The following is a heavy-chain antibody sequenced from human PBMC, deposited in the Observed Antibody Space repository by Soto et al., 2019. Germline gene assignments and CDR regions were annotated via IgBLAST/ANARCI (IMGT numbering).Heavy chain of an antibody. Sequence: EVQLLESGGDLVQPGGSLRLSCAASGLTFSSYAMSWVRQAPGKGLEWVSAISGSGASTYYADSVKGRFTISRDNSKNTLYLQMNSLRAEDTAVYYCAKGMRGSSSSGMDVWGQGTTVTVSS. D-gene: IGHD2-8*01. CDR2: ISGSGAST. CDR1: GLTFSSYA. CDR3: AKGMRGSSSSGMDV. V-gene: IGHV3-23*01. J-gene: IGHJ6*02.